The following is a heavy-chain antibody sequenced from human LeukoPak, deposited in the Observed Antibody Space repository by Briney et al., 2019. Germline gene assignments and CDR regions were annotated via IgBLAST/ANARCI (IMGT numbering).Heavy chain of an antibody. D-gene: IGHD2-15*01. CDR2: IIPIFGTA. CDR1: GGTFSSYA. J-gene: IGHJ6*03. V-gene: IGHV1-69*01. CDR3: ARGLGYCSGGSCQINGGDYYYYYMDV. Sequence: ASVKVSCKASGGTFSSYAISWVRQAPGQGLEWMGGIIPIFGTANYAQKFQGRVTITADESTSTAYMELSSLRSEDTAVYYCARGLGYCSGGSCQINGGDYYYYYMDVWGKGTTVTISS.